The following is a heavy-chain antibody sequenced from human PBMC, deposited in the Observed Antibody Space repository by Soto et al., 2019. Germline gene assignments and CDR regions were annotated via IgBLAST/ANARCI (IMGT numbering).Heavy chain of an antibody. CDR3: ARLRRGYDSSGYPFDP. CDR2: INHSGST. D-gene: IGHD3-22*01. V-gene: IGHV4-34*01. CDR1: GGSFSGYY. Sequence: SETLSLTCAVYGGSFSGYYWSWIRQPPGKGLEWIGEINHSGSTNYNPSLKSRVTISVDTSKNQFYLKLSSVTAADMAVYYCARLRRGYDSSGYPFDPWGQGTLVTVSS. J-gene: IGHJ5*02.